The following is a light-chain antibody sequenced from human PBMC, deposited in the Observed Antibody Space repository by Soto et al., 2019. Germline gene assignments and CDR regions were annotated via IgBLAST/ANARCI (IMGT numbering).Light chain of an antibody. J-gene: IGLJ2*01. Sequence: QSALTQPASVSGSPGQSITISCTGTSSDVGISNLVSWYQHHPDKAPKLILYESNRRPSGVANRFSGSKSGNTASLTISGLEAEDEADYYCCSYARSTAVLFGGGTKVTVL. CDR1: SSDVGISNL. CDR3: CSYARSTAVL. V-gene: IGLV2-23*01. CDR2: ESN.